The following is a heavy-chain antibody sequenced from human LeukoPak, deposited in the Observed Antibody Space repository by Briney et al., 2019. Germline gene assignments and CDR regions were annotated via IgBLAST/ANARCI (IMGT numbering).Heavy chain of an antibody. J-gene: IGHJ6*02. CDR1: GGSFSGYY. D-gene: IGHD6-19*01. Sequence: SETLSLTCAVYGGSFSGYYWSWIRQPPGRGLEWIGEINHSGSTNYNPSLKSRVTISVDTSKNQFSLKLSSVTAADTAVYYCAREIAVAGYYYGMDVWGQGTTVTVSS. CDR3: AREIAVAGYYYGMDV. CDR2: INHSGST. V-gene: IGHV4-34*01.